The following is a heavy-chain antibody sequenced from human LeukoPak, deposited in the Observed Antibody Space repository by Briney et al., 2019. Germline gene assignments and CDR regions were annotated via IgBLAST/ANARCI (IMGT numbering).Heavy chain of an antibody. V-gene: IGHV5-51*01. J-gene: IGHJ4*02. CDR2: IDPSDSDT. D-gene: IGHD5-18*01. CDR1: GYSFTNYW. CDR3: ARQTAMGRSGDF. Sequence: GESLKISCKASGYSFTNYWSGWVRQMPEKGLEWMGIIDPSDSDTRYTPSFQGQVTISADMSLTTAYLQWNSLKASDTAMYYCARQTAMGRSGDFWGQGTLVTVSS.